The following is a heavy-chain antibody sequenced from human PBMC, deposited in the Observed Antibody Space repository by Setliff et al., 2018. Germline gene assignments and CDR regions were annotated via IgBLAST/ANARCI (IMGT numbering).Heavy chain of an antibody. CDR1: GGSLSSGPYY. CDR2: IYTSWST. Sequence: SETLSLTCTVSGGSLSSGPYYWTWVRQPAGKGLEWIGQIYTSWSTNYNPSLKSRVTMSVDKSKNQFSLKLTSVTAADTAVYYCARGLEGEDYFYYMDVWGKGNTVTVSS. CDR3: ARGLEGEDYFYYMDV. D-gene: IGHD2-21*01. J-gene: IGHJ6*03. V-gene: IGHV4-61*09.